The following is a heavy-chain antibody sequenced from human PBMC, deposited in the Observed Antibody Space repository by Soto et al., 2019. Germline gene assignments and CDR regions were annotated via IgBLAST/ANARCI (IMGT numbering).Heavy chain of an antibody. CDR2: ISGSGGST. CDR1: GFTFSDYA. J-gene: IGHJ6*02. Sequence: GGSLRLSCVASGFTFSDYAMAWVRQSRGKGLEWVSSISGSGGSTYYADSVKGRFTISRDNSKNTVFLQMNSLRAEDTAVYYCAKDHGMDVWGQGATVTVSS. CDR3: AKDHGMDV. V-gene: IGHV3-23*01.